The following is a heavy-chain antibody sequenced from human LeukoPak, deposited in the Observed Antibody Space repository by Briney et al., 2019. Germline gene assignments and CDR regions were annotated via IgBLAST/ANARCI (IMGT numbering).Heavy chain of an antibody. Sequence: ASVKVSCKASGYTFTDYYMHWVRQAPGQGLEWMGWINPNSGGTKYAQNFQGRVTMTRDTSISTAYMEVSRLTSGDTAMYYCATTYSTGWFFEYWGQGTLVTVSS. V-gene: IGHV1-2*02. CDR3: ATTYSTGWFFEY. CDR2: INPNSGGT. D-gene: IGHD6-19*01. CDR1: GYTFTDYY. J-gene: IGHJ4*02.